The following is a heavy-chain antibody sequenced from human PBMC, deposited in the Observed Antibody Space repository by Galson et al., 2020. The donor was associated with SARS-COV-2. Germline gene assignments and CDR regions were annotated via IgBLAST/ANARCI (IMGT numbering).Heavy chain of an antibody. V-gene: IGHV4-39*01. CDR1: AGSISSSSYY. D-gene: IGHD3-9*01. Sequence: SETLSPTCPLSAGSISSSSYYWGWTRQHPGKGLEWTGSIYYSGSTYYNPSLKSRVTISVDTSKNQFSLKLSSVTAADTAVYYCARHFPLIAGDFGWLLPDNWFDPWGQGTLVTVSS. J-gene: IGHJ5*02. CDR3: ARHFPLIAGDFGWLLPDNWFDP. CDR2: IYYSGST.